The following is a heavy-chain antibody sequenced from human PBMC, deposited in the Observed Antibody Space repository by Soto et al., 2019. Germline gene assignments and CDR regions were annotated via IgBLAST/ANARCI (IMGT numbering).Heavy chain of an antibody. V-gene: IGHV4-61*01. Sequence: SETLSLTCTVSGSFVSSGTYYWNWIRQPPAKGLEWIGYIYYSGRTNYNPSLKSRVTMSADMSRNRFSLRLSSVTAADTAVYYCARHYYYESINWLDPWGQGTLVTVSS. CDR1: GSFVSSGTYY. D-gene: IGHD3-22*01. CDR2: IYYSGRT. J-gene: IGHJ5*02. CDR3: ARHYYYESINWLDP.